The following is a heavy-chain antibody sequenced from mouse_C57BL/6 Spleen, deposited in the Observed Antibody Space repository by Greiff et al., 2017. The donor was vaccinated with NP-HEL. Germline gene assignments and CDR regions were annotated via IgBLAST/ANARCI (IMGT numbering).Heavy chain of an antibody. D-gene: IGHD2-3*01. J-gene: IGHJ2*01. V-gene: IGHV5-4*01. CDR2: ISDGGSYT. Sequence: EVQVVESGGGLVKPGGSLKLSCAASGFTFSSYAMSWVRQTPEKRLEWVATISDGGSYTYYPDNVKGRFTISRDNAKNNLYLQMSHLKSEDAAMDYCARDDGYYVYDFDYWGQGTTRTVAS. CDR3: ARDDGYYVYDFDY. CDR1: GFTFSSYA.